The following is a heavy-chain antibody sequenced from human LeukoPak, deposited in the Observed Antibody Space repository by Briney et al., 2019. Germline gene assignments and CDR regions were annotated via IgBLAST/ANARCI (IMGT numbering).Heavy chain of an antibody. Sequence: GGSLRLSCAASGFTFSSYTMNWVRQAPGKGLEWVSAISHTSEYTYHADSVKGRFTISRDNSKNTLYLQMNSLRAEDTAMYYCAEGSSAGRPYYFDYWGQGTLVTVSS. CDR1: GFTFSSYT. CDR2: ISHTSEYT. V-gene: IGHV3-23*01. CDR3: AEGSSAGRPYYFDY. D-gene: IGHD3-10*01. J-gene: IGHJ4*02.